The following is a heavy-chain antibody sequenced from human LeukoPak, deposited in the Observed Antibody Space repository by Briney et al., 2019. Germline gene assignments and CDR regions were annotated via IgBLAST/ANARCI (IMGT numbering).Heavy chain of an antibody. Sequence: PGGSLRLSCAASGFTFSSYAMSWVRQAPGERLEWVSAISDNRASTYYADSVKGRFTISRDNSKNTLYLQMHSLRAEDTAVYFCAKDHPTGSDHPTIFDSWGQGTLVTVSS. J-gene: IGHJ4*02. D-gene: IGHD1-26*01. V-gene: IGHV3-23*01. CDR1: GFTFSSYA. CDR3: AKDHPTGSDHPTIFDS. CDR2: ISDNRAST.